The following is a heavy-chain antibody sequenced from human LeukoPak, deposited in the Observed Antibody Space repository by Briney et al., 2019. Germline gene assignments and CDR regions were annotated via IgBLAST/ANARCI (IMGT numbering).Heavy chain of an antibody. J-gene: IGHJ4*02. CDR1: GFTVSSNY. V-gene: IGHV3-21*01. Sequence: GGSLRLSCAASGFTVSSNYMNWVRQAPGKGLEWVSSISSSSRYVYYADSVKGRFTISRDNAKNSLYLQMNSLRAEDMAVYYCARGDWSLDNWGQGTLVTVSS. D-gene: IGHD3/OR15-3a*01. CDR3: ARGDWSLDN. CDR2: ISSSSRYV.